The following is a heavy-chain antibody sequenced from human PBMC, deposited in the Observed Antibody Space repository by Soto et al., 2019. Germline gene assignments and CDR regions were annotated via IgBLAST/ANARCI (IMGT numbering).Heavy chain of an antibody. CDR3: ARMYGDYGLHGNYYGMDV. Sequence: GSLRLSCAASGFTFSSYSMNWARQAPGKGLEWVSSISSSSSYIYFADSVKGRFTISRDNAKNSLYLQMNSLRAEDTAVYYCARMYGDYGLHGNYYGMDVWGQGTTVTVSS. V-gene: IGHV3-21*01. CDR1: GFTFSSYS. D-gene: IGHD4-17*01. CDR2: ISSSSSYI. J-gene: IGHJ6*02.